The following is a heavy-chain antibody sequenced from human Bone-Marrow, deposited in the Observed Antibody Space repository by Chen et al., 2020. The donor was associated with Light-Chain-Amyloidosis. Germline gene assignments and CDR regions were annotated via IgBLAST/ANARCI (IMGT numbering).Heavy chain of an antibody. J-gene: IGHJ4*02. CDR1: GFTFSGAW. V-gene: IGHV3-15*01. CDR2: IKSDADGGTT. Sequence: EVNLVESGGGLVKPGGSLRLSCAASGFTFSGAWMSWVRQAPGKGLECLGRIKSDADGGTTDYAAPVQGRFSISRDDSKKTLYLQMSSLKIEDTAMYYCTTDGRTDYWGQGTLVTVSS. CDR3: TTDGRTDY.